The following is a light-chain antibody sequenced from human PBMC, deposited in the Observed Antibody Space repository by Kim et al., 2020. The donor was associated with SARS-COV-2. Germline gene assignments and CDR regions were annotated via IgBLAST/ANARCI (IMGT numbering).Light chain of an antibody. CDR2: QDS. CDR1: KLGDKY. Sequence: SPGQTASITCSGDKLGDKYACWYQQKPAQSPVLVIYQDSKRPSGIPARFSGSNSGNTATLTISGTQAMDEADYYCQAWDSSTVWVFGGGTQLTVL. CDR3: QAWDSSTVWV. V-gene: IGLV3-1*01. J-gene: IGLJ3*02.